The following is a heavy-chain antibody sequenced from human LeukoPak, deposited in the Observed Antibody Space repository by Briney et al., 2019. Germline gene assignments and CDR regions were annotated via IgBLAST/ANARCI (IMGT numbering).Heavy chain of an antibody. CDR2: ISAYNGNT. J-gene: IGHJ2*01. Sequence: SVKVSCKASGYTFTNYGISWVRQAPRQGLEWMGWISAYNGNTNYTQKLQGRVTMTTDTSTSKAYMELRSLRSDDTAVYYCARVTTVTPLDFDLWGRGTLVTVSS. V-gene: IGHV1-18*01. CDR1: GYTFTNYG. D-gene: IGHD4-17*01. CDR3: ARVTTVTPLDFDL.